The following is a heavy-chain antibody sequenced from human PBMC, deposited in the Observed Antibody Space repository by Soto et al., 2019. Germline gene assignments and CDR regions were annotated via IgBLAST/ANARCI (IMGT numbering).Heavy chain of an antibody. V-gene: IGHV1-69*13. CDR2: IIPIFGTA. CDR1: GGTFSSYA. J-gene: IGHJ4*02. D-gene: IGHD3-9*01. Sequence: SVKVSCKASGGTFSSYAISWVRQAPGQGLEWMGGIIPIFGTANYAQKFQGRVPITADESTSTAYMELSSLRSEDTAVYYCARPPGYVSDWYYFDLWGQGTLVTVSS. CDR3: ARPPGYVSDWYYFDL.